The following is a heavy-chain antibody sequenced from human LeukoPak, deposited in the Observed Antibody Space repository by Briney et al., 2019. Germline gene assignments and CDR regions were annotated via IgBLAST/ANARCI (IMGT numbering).Heavy chain of an antibody. CDR3: ARGMYYYDSSGYRTQGAFDI. Sequence: SQTLSLTCTVSGGSITSGSYFWSWIRQPAGRGLEWIGRFTTAGTTNYNPSLKSRVTISVDRSKNQFSLRLNSVTAADTAVYYCARGMYYYDSSGYRTQGAFDIWGQGTMVTVSS. V-gene: IGHV4-61*02. D-gene: IGHD3-22*01. CDR1: GGSITSGSYF. CDR2: FTTAGTT. J-gene: IGHJ3*02.